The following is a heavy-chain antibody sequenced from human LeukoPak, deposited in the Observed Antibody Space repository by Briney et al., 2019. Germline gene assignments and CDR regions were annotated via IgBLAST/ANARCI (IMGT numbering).Heavy chain of an antibody. CDR2: INPIYGTA. CDR3: ARKRTSSPFDF. Sequence: SVKVSCKASGGTFSNYAISWVRQAPGQGLEWMGRINPIYGTANHVQKFQDRVTFTADKSTSTAYMELSSLRSEDTAVYYCARKRTSSPFDFWGQGTLITVSS. CDR1: GGTFSNYA. V-gene: IGHV1-69*06. J-gene: IGHJ4*02. D-gene: IGHD2-2*01.